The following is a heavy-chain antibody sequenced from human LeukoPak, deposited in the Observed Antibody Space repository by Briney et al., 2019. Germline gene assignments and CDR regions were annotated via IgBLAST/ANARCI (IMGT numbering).Heavy chain of an antibody. V-gene: IGHV4-34*01. CDR2: INHSGST. J-gene: IGHJ2*01. D-gene: IGHD1-26*01. CDR1: GGSFSPYY. Sequence: SETLSLTCAVYGGSFSPYYWSWIRQPPGKGLEWIGEINHSGSTNYNPSLKSRVTISVDTSKNQFSLKLSSVTAADTAVYYCARGLQWELPPWYFDLWGRGTLVTVSS. CDR3: ARGLQWELPPWYFDL.